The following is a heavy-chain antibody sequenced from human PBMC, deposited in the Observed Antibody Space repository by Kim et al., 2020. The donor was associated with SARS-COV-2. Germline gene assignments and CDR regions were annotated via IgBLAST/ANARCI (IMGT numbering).Heavy chain of an antibody. Sequence: SETLSLTCTVSGGSISSYYWSWIRQPPGKGLEWIGYIYYSGSTNYNPSPKSRVTISVDTSKNQFSLKLSSVTAADTAVYYCSRDAFSGSYPDYWGQGTLVTVSS. CDR1: GGSISSYY. D-gene: IGHD1-26*01. J-gene: IGHJ4*02. V-gene: IGHV4-59*01. CDR3: SRDAFSGSYPDY. CDR2: IYYSGST.